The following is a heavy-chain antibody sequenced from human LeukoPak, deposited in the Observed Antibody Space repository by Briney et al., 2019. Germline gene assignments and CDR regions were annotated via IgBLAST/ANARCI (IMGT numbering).Heavy chain of an antibody. CDR2: INPNSGGT. V-gene: IGHV1-2*02. CDR1: GYAFTGYY. J-gene: IGHJ6*03. D-gene: IGHD6-6*01. CDR3: AREGYSSSSGVYYYYMDV. Sequence: ASVKVSCKASGYAFTGYYMHWVRQAPGQGLEWMGWINPNSGGTNYAQKFQGRVTMTRDTSISTAYMELSRLRSDDTAVYYCAREGYSSSSGVYYYYMDVWGKGTTVTVSS.